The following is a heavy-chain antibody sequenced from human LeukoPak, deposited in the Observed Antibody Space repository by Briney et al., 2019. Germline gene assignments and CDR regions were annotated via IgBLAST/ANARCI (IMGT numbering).Heavy chain of an antibody. CDR1: GGSISSYY. Sequence: PSETLSLTCTVSGGSISSYYWSWMRQPPGKGLEWIGYIYYSGNTNYNPSLKSRVTISVDTSKTQFSLKLSSVTAADTAVYYCARGPYGDYYDYWGQGTLVTASS. CDR3: ARGPYGDYYDY. J-gene: IGHJ4*02. V-gene: IGHV4-59*08. D-gene: IGHD4-17*01. CDR2: IYYSGNT.